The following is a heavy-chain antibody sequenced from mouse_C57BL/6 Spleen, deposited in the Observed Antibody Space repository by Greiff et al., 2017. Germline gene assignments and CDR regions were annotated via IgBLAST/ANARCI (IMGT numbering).Heavy chain of an antibody. CDR2: IDPSDSYT. V-gene: IGHV1-69*01. J-gene: IGHJ3*01. Sequence: VQLQQSGAELVMPGASVKLSCKASGYTFTSYWMHWVKQRPGQGLEWIGEIDPSDSYTNYNQKFKGKSTLTVDKSSSTAYMQLSSLTSEDSAVYYCARGEFAYWGQGTLVTVSA. CDR1: GYTFTSYW. CDR3: ARGEFAY.